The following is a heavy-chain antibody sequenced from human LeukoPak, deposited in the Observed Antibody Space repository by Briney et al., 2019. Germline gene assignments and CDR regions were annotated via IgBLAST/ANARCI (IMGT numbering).Heavy chain of an antibody. D-gene: IGHD2-15*01. J-gene: IGHJ4*02. CDR3: ARGASRDCSGGICYSVCDS. CDR2: IKTDGSGT. Sequence: GGSLRLSCGASGFTFSTYWMHWVRHAPGKGVVWVSRIKTDGSGTNYADSVKGRFTISRDNAKNTLFLQMNSLRAEDTAVYYCARGASRDCSGGICYSVCDSWGQGTPVTVSS. CDR1: GFTFSTYW. V-gene: IGHV3-74*01.